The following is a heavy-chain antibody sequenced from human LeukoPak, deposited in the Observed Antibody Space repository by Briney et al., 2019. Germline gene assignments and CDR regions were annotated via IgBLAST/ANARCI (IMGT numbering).Heavy chain of an antibody. D-gene: IGHD3-10*01. J-gene: IGHJ6*04. CDR3: ASLVRGVQYYYGMDV. CDR1: GGSFSGYY. V-gene: IGHV4-34*01. CDR2: INHSGST. Sequence: PSETLSLTCAVYGGSFSGYYWSWIRQSPGKGLEWIGEINHSGSTNYNPSLKSRVTISVDTSKNQFSLKLSSVTAANTAVYYCASLVRGVQYYYGMDVWGKGTTVTVSS.